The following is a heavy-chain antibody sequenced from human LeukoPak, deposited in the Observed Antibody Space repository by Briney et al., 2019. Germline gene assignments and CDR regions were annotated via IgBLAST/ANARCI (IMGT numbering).Heavy chain of an antibody. CDR1: GGSFSGYY. D-gene: IGHD3-16*01. CDR2: INHSGST. Sequence: SETLSLTCAVYGGSFSGYYRGWIRQPPGKGLEWIGEINHSGSTNYNPSLKSRVTISVDTSKNQFSLKLSSVTAADTAVYYCARRGGFRYFDYWGQGTLVTVSS. V-gene: IGHV4-34*01. CDR3: ARRGGFRYFDY. J-gene: IGHJ4*02.